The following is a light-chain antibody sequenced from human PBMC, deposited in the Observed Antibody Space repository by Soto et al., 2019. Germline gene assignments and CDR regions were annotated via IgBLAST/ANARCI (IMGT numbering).Light chain of an antibody. CDR3: QQYNSMLS. J-gene: IGKJ4*01. CDR1: HDVSRN. Sequence: DIQMTQSPSSLSASEGDRVTITCQSRHDVSRNLNWFQQKPGEAPQLLIYDASNLERGVPSRFSGSGSWTDFTLTISSLHPEDVATYYCQQYNSMLSFGGGTEVEIK. V-gene: IGKV1-33*01. CDR2: DAS.